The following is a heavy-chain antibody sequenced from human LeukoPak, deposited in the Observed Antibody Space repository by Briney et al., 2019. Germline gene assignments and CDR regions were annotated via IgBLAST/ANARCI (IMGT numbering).Heavy chain of an antibody. J-gene: IGHJ4*02. D-gene: IGHD1-1*01. CDR3: AKNTTGGYSDY. V-gene: IGHV1-18*01. CDR1: AYSFTSSG. Sequence: ASVKVSCKTSAYSFTSSGNTWVRQAPGQGLEWMGWINTYNGFSKYARKLQGRVTMTADTTKITAYMELSSLSSDDTAVYYCAKNTTGGYSDYWGQGTLVTVSS. CDR2: INTYNGFS.